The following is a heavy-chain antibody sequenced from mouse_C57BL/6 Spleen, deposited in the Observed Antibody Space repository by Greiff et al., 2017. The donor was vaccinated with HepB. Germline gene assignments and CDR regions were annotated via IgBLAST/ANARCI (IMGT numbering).Heavy chain of an antibody. J-gene: IGHJ4*01. D-gene: IGHD2-1*01. CDR3: ARRELHAMDY. CDR2: ISSGSSTI. CDR1: GFTFSDYG. V-gene: IGHV5-17*01. Sequence: EVQLQESGGGLVKPGGSLKLSCAASGFTFSDYGMHWVRQAPEKGLEWVAYISSGSSTIYYADTVKGRFTISRDNAKKTLFLQMTSLRSEDTAMYYCARRELHAMDYWGQGTSVTVSS.